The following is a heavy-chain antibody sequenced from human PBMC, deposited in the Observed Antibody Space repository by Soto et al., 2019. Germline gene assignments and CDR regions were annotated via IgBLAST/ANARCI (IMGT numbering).Heavy chain of an antibody. V-gene: IGHV3-23*01. J-gene: IGHJ4*02. Sequence: GGSLRLSCAASGFTFSSYAMSWVRQAPGKGLEWVSAISGSGGSTYYADSVKGRFTISRDNSKNTLYLQMNSLRAEDTAVYYCAKDWGQDIVVVVAATPIDYWGQGTLVTVSS. CDR2: ISGSGGST. D-gene: IGHD2-15*01. CDR3: AKDWGQDIVVVVAATPIDY. CDR1: GFTFSSYA.